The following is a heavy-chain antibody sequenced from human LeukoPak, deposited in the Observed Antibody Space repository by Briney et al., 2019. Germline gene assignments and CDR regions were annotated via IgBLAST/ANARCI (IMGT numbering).Heavy chain of an antibody. CDR3: ARDRFGVNWFDP. CDR2: ISSSGSTI. Sequence: TGGSLRLSCAASGFTFSSYEMNWVRQAPGKGLEWVPYISSSGSTIYYADSVKGRFTISRDNAKNSLYPQMNSLRAEDTAVYYCARDRFGVNWFDPWGQGTLVTVSS. D-gene: IGHD3-10*01. CDR1: GFTFSSYE. J-gene: IGHJ5*02. V-gene: IGHV3-48*03.